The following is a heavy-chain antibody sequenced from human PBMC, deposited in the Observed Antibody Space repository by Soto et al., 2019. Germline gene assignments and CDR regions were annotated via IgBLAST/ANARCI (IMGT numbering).Heavy chain of an antibody. Sequence: XESLSRKCTVPGGSITSAFYYWTCLRQSPGKGLEWIGNIYYTGSTNYNPSLKSRVTISVDTSKNQFSLKLSSVTGADTAVYYCARSNYYASGRYGHDYWGQGILVTVSS. V-gene: IGHV4-61*01. CDR3: ARSNYYASGRYGHDY. CDR2: IYYTGST. D-gene: IGHD3-10*01. J-gene: IGHJ4*02. CDR1: GGSITSAFYY.